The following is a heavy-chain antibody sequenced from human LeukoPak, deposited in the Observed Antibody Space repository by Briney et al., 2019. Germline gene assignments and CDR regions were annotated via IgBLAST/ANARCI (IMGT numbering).Heavy chain of an antibody. Sequence: GGSLRLSCTASGFTFGDYAMSWFRQAPGKGLEWVGFIRSKAYGGTTEYDASVKGRFTISRDDSKSIAYLQMNSLKTEDTAVYYCTRAYLYCSSTSCLYNWFDPWGQGTLVTVSS. CDR2: IRSKAYGGTT. CDR1: GFTFGDYA. V-gene: IGHV3-49*03. CDR3: TRAYLYCSSTSCLYNWFDP. J-gene: IGHJ5*02. D-gene: IGHD2-2*01.